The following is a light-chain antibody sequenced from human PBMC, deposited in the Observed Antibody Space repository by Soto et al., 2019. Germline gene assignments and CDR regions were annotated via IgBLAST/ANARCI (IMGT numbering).Light chain of an antibody. CDR2: DAS. Sequence: DIQMTQSPSTLSASVGDRVTITCRASQNIDDYLAWYQQKPGRAPKLLIYDASTLESGVPSRFSGSGSGTDFTLNIRSLQPDDFATYYCQQNYRATPWTFGQGTTVDIK. CDR1: QNIDDY. J-gene: IGKJ1*01. V-gene: IGKV1-5*01. CDR3: QQNYRATPWT.